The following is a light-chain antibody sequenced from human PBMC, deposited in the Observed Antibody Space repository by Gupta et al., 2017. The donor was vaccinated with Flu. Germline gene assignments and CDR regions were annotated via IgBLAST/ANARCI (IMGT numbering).Light chain of an antibody. CDR1: QLGERF. V-gene: IGLV3-1*01. Sequence: PGLTANITCSGAQLGERFTCWYHHKPGQPPMLVIFHNHRRPSGIPERFSGSSSGNTATLTISGSQPVDEADYYCQSGGDNNNYVFGTGTKFTVL. J-gene: IGLJ1*01. CDR3: QSGGDNNNYV. CDR2: HNH.